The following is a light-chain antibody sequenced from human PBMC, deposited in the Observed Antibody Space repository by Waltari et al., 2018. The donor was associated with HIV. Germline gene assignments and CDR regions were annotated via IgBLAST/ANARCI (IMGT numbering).Light chain of an antibody. CDR3: AAWDDSLKGYV. V-gene: IGLV1-44*01. J-gene: IGLJ1*01. CDR2: SNN. CDR1: SSNIGKNT. Sequence: QSVLTQPPSASGTPGQRVTISCSGSSSNIGKNTVHWYQQLPGTPPKLLIYSNNQRPPGVPDRFSGSKSGTSASLAISGLQSEDEADYYCAAWDDSLKGYVFGPGTEVSVL.